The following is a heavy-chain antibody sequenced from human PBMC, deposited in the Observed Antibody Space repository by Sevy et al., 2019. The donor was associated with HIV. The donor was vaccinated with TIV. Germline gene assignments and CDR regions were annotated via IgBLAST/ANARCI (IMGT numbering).Heavy chain of an antibody. J-gene: IGHJ4*02. CDR3: TTDLGIAASSGWYYFDY. D-gene: IGHD6-19*01. CDR1: GFTFSNAW. CDR2: IKSKTDGGTT. V-gene: IGHV3-15*01. Sequence: GGSLRLSCAASGFTFSNAWMSWVRQAPGKGLEWVGRIKSKTDGGTTDYAAPVKGRFTISRDDSKNTLYLQMNSLKTEDTAVYYCTTDLGIAASSGWYYFDYWGQGTLVTVSS.